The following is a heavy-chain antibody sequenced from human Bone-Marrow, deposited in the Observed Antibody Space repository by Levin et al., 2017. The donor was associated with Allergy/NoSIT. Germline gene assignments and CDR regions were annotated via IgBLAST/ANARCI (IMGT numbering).Heavy chain of an antibody. CDR2: VSDSGDNT. J-gene: IGHJ3*02. D-gene: IGHD3-22*01. CDR1: GFSFSRYA. Sequence: GESLKISCAASGFSFSRYAMSWVRQAPGKGLEWVSGVSDSGDNTYYGDSVTGRFIISRDNSKNILYLQLNSLRAEDTAVYFCTKYGQRDYSGYYSGDGFDIWGRGTKVTVAS. CDR3: TKYGQRDYSGYYSGDGFDI. V-gene: IGHV3-23*01.